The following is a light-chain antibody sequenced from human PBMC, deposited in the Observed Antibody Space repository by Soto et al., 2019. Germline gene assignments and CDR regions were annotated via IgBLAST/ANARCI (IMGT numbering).Light chain of an antibody. CDR2: KAS. V-gene: IGKV1-5*03. Sequence: DIQMTQSPSTLSASVGDRVTITCRASQSISSWLAWYQQKPGKAPKLLIYKASSLESGVPSRLSGSGSGTEFTLTISNLQPDDFATYYCQQYNSYWPFGQGTKVEI. CDR1: QSISSW. CDR3: QQYNSYWP. J-gene: IGKJ1*01.